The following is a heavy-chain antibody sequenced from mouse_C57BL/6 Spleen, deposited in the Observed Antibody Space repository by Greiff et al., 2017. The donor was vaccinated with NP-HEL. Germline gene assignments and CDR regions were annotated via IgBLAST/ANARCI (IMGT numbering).Heavy chain of an antibody. Sequence: QVQLQQPGAELVRPGSSVKLSCKASGYTFTSYWMHWVKQRPIQGLEWIGNIDPSDSETHYNQKFKDKATLTVDKSSSTAYMQLSSLTSEDSAVYYCARSGLTDYSNHDYWGQGTSVTVSS. CDR2: IDPSDSET. D-gene: IGHD2-5*01. J-gene: IGHJ4*01. V-gene: IGHV1-52*01. CDR1: GYTFTSYW. CDR3: ARSGLTDYSNHDY.